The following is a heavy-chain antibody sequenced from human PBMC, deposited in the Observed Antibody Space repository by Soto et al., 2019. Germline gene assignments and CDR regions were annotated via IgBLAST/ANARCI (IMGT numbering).Heavy chain of an antibody. V-gene: IGHV1-3*01. CDR3: AREYYGSAREVIDY. Sequence: ASVKVSCKASGYIFTSHVVHWVRQAPGQRLEWMGWINAGNGNTKYSQKFQGRVTITRDTSASTAYMELSSLRSEDTAVYYCAREYYGSAREVIDYWGQGTLVTVSS. CDR1: GYIFTSHV. D-gene: IGHD3-10*01. CDR2: INAGNGNT. J-gene: IGHJ4*02.